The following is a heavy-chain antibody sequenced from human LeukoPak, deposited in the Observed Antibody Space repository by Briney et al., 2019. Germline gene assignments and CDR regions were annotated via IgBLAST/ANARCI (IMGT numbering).Heavy chain of an antibody. D-gene: IGHD3-3*01. Sequence: ASVKVSCKASGYTFTGYYMHWVRQAPGQGLEWMGWINPNSGGTNYAQKFQGRVTMTRDTSISTAYMELSRLRSDDTAVYYCARVSYDFWSGYSPSYNWFDPWGQGTLVTVSS. J-gene: IGHJ5*02. CDR2: INPNSGGT. CDR1: GYTFTGYY. CDR3: ARVSYDFWSGYSPSYNWFDP. V-gene: IGHV1-2*02.